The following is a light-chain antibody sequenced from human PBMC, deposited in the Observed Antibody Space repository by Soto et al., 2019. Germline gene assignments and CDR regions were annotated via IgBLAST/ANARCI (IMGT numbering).Light chain of an antibody. V-gene: IGLV2-14*01. Sequence: QSALTQPASVSGSPGQSITISCTGTSSDVGGYNFVSWYQQHPGKAPKLMIYEVSNRPSGVSNRFSGSKSGNTASLTISGLQAEDEADYYRSSSTRSSTLVFGTGTKVTVL. CDR3: SSSTRSSTLV. CDR2: EVS. CDR1: SSDVGGYNF. J-gene: IGLJ1*01.